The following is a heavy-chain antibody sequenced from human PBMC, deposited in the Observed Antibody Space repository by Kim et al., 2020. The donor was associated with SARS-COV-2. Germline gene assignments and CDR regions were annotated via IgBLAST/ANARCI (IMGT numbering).Heavy chain of an antibody. CDR3: ARALGGTFRDGYKGYFDY. Sequence: SVKVSCKASGGTFSSYAISWVRQVPGQGLEWMGGIIPIFGTANYAQKFQGRVTITADESTSTAYMELSSLRSEDTAVYYCARALGGTFRDGYKGYFDYWGQGTLVTVSS. CDR2: IIPIFGTA. J-gene: IGHJ4*02. V-gene: IGHV1-69*13. D-gene: IGHD5-12*01. CDR1: GGTFSSYA.